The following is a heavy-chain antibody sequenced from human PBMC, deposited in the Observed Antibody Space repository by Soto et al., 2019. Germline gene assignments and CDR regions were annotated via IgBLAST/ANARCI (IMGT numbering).Heavy chain of an antibody. CDR1: GGSISSYY. V-gene: IGHV4-59*01. Sequence: QVQLQESGPGLVKPSETLSLTCTVSGGSISSYYWSWIRQPPGKGLEWIGYIFYSGSTNYNPSLKSRVTISVDTSKNQFSLKLRSVTAADTAVYYCARRHGSAFDIWGHGTMVTVSS. CDR2: IFYSGST. J-gene: IGHJ3*02. CDR3: ARRHGSAFDI.